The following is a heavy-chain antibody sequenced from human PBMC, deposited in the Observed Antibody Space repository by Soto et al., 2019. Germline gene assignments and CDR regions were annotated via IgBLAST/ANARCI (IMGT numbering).Heavy chain of an antibody. CDR3: ARDDAGSSRYFDY. CDR2: IYYSGST. Sequence: LSLTCTVSGGSISSGDYYWSWIRQPPGKGLEWIGYIYYSGSTYYNPSLKSRVTISVDTSKNQFSLKLSSVTAADTAVYYCARDDAGSSRYFDYWGQGTLVTVSS. V-gene: IGHV4-30-4*01. J-gene: IGHJ4*02. D-gene: IGHD6-6*01. CDR1: GGSISSGDYY.